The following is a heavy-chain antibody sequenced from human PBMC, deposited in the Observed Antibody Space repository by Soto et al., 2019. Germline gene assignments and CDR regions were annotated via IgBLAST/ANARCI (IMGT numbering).Heavy chain of an antibody. CDR3: AREGLLSVGEFDY. V-gene: IGHV4-38-2*02. J-gene: IGHJ4*02. CDR2: IYHIGST. CDR1: GYSISSGYY. D-gene: IGHD3-10*01. Sequence: SETLSLTCAVSGYSISSGYYWGWIRQPPGKGLEWIGSIYHIGSTYYNPSLKSRVTISVDTSKNQFSLKLSSVTAADTAVYYCAREGLLSVGEFDYWGQGTLVTVSS.